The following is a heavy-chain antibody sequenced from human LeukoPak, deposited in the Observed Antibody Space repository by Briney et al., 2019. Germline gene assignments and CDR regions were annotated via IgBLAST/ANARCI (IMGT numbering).Heavy chain of an antibody. Sequence: ASVKVSCKASGYTFTSYDINWVRQATGQGLEWMGWMNPNSGNTGYAQKFQGRVTMTRNTSISTAYMELSSLRSEDTAVYYCARDSDYYDSSGYPNWFDPWGQGTLVTVSS. D-gene: IGHD3-22*01. J-gene: IGHJ5*02. CDR2: MNPNSGNT. V-gene: IGHV1-8*01. CDR3: ARDSDYYDSSGYPNWFDP. CDR1: GYTFTSYD.